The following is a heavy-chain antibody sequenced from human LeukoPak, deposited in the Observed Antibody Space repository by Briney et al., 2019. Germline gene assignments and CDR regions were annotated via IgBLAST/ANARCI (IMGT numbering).Heavy chain of an antibody. Sequence: GGSLRLSCADSGFTFWSYEMNWVRQAPGRGLEWVSFITSSGSDTYYADSVRGRFATSRDNAKDSLYLQMNSLRVEDTAVYYCETGTYRSFYYYYMDVWGKGTTVIVSS. CDR3: ETGTYRSFYYYYMDV. CDR1: GFTFWSYE. V-gene: IGHV3-48*03. D-gene: IGHD1-26*01. J-gene: IGHJ6*03. CDR2: ITSSGSDT.